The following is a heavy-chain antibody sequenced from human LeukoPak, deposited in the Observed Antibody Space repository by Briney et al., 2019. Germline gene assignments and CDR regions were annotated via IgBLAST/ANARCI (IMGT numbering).Heavy chain of an antibody. CDR1: GYTFTGYY. CDR2: INPNSGGT. V-gene: IGHV1-2*02. J-gene: IGHJ6*02. CDR3: ARDNYVDYPYYYYGMDV. Sequence: EASVKVSCKASGYTFTGYYMHWVRQAPGQGLGWMGWINPNSGGTNYAQKFQGRVTMTRDTSISTAYMELSRLRSDDTAVYYCARDNYVDYPYYYYGMDVWGQGTTVTVSS. D-gene: IGHD4-17*01.